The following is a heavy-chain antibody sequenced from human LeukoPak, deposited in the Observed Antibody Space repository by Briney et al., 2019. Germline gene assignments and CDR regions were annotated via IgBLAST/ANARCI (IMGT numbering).Heavy chain of an antibody. J-gene: IGHJ5*02. CDR2: IHPNSGDT. V-gene: IGHV1-2*06. D-gene: IGHD2-2*01. CDR1: GYTFTGYY. Sequence: ASVKVSCKASGYTFTGYYMNWVRQAPGQGLEWMGQIHPNSGDTNYAQKFQGRVTMTRDTSISTAYLELSRLRSDDTAVYYCARDEDVGDCTTTSCGWFDPWGQGTLVTVSS. CDR3: ARDEDVGDCTTTSCGWFDP.